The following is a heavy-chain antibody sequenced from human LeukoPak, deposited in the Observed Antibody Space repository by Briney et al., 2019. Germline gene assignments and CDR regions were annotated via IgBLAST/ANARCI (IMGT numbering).Heavy chain of an antibody. CDR2: ISGYNGYT. J-gene: IGHJ3*02. CDR3: ARMMTPRHYYDRSGYYYGAFDI. Sequence: ASVKVSCKTSGYTFTNYGISWVRQAPGQGLEWMGWISGYNGYTNYAQKLQGRVTMTTDTSTSTAYMELRSLRSVDTAVYYCARMMTPRHYYDRSGYYYGAFDIWGQGTMVTVSS. CDR1: GYTFTNYG. D-gene: IGHD3-22*01. V-gene: IGHV1-18*01.